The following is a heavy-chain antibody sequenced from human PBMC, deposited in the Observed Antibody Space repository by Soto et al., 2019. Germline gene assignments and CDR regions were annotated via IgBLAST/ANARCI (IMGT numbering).Heavy chain of an antibody. Sequence: GASVKVSCKASGYTFTSYGISWVRQDPGQGLEWMGWISAYNGNTSYAQKLQGRVTMTTDTSTSTAYMELRSLKTEDTAVYYCTTDSRRFLEWLLPRPDAFDIWGQGTMVTVSS. V-gene: IGHV1-18*01. CDR2: ISAYNGNT. J-gene: IGHJ3*02. CDR3: TTDSRRFLEWLLPRPDAFDI. CDR1: GYTFTSYG. D-gene: IGHD3-3*01.